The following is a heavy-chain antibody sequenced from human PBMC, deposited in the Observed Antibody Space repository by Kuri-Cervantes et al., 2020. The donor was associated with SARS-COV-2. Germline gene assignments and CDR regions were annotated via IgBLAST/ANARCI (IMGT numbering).Heavy chain of an antibody. CDR1: GFTFNSYW. CDR2: IDSSSYYI. J-gene: IGHJ4*02. CDR3: AREEGGELGEAFDY. V-gene: IGHV3-21*01. D-gene: IGHD7-27*01. Sequence: GESLKISCAASGFTFNSYWVTWIRQAPGKGLEWVASIDSSSYYIYHADSVKGRLTISRDNAKTSLYLQMNSLKPEDTAVYYCAREEGGELGEAFDYWGQGALVTVSS.